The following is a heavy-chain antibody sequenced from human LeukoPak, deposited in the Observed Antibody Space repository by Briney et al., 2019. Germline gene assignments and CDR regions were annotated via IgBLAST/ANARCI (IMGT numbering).Heavy chain of an antibody. Sequence: GGSLRLSCAASGFTFSSYGMHWVRQAPGKGLEWVAFIRYDGSNKYYADSVKGRFTISRDNSKNTLYLQMNSLRAEDTAVYYCAQLDYYDSSGYSSDYWGQGTLVTVSS. V-gene: IGHV3-30*02. CDR2: IRYDGSNK. CDR1: GFTFSSYG. J-gene: IGHJ4*02. CDR3: AQLDYYDSSGYSSDY. D-gene: IGHD3-22*01.